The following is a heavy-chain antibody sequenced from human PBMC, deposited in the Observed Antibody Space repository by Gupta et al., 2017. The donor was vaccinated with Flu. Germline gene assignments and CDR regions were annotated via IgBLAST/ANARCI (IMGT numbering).Heavy chain of an antibody. CDR3: TTGQL. Sequence: ERQVVEYGGGLLKPGGSLRLSCTGSEFTFANAWLSWVRQAPGKGLEWVALIKSSTDGGTVHYAAPVEGRVTISRDDSKDTVYLQMERLRIEDSGKYYCTTGQLWGQGTQVTVSS. V-gene: IGHV3-15*01. CDR1: EFTFANAW. D-gene: IGHD1-1*01. J-gene: IGHJ4*02. CDR2: IKSSTDGGTV.